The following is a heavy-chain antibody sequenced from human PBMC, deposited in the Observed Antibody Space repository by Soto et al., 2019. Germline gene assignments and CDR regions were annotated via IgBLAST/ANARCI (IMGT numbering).Heavy chain of an antibody. D-gene: IGHD6-19*01. J-gene: IGHJ5*02. V-gene: IGHV3-30*18. CDR2: TSSDGNSK. Sequence: GGSLRLSCAASGFTFSTYGMHWVRQAPGKGLEWVTMTSSDGNSKYYADSVKGRFTISRDNSRNTLYLEMNSLRPEDTAVYYCAKDLYGSGWYNYFDPWGQGTLVTVSS. CDR1: GFTFSTYG. CDR3: AKDLYGSGWYNYFDP.